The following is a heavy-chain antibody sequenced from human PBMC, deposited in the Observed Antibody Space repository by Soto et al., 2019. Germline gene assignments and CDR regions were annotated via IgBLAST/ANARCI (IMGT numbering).Heavy chain of an antibody. CDR2: IYSGGST. J-gene: IGHJ3*02. CDR1: GFTVSSNY. D-gene: IGHD3-10*01. Sequence: GGSLRLSCAASGFTVSSNYMSWVRQAPGKGLEWVSVIYSGGSTYYADSVKGRFTISRDNSKNTLYLQMNSLRAEDTAVYYCAKDRVVRGVAGAFDIWGQGTMVTVSS. V-gene: IGHV3-53*01. CDR3: AKDRVVRGVAGAFDI.